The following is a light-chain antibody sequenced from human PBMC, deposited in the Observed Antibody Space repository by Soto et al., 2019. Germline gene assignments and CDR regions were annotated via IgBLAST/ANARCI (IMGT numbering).Light chain of an antibody. CDR3: SSYTSSRTLV. V-gene: IGLV2-14*01. J-gene: IGLJ1*01. CDR1: SSDVGAYNY. Sequence: QSALTQPASVSGSPGQSITISCTGTSSDVGAYNYVSWYQQHPGKAPKLMIYEVSNRPSGVSHRFFGSKSDNTASLTISGLQTDDEADYYCSSYTSSRTLVFGTGTKVTVL. CDR2: EVS.